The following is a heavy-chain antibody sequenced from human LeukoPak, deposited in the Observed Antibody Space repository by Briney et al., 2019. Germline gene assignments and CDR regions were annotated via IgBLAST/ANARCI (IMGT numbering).Heavy chain of an antibody. D-gene: IGHD3-9*01. CDR2: INHSGST. Sequence: PSETLSLTCAVYGGSFSGYYWSWIRQPPGKGLEWIGEINHSGSTNYNPSLKSRVTISVDTSKNQFSLKLSSVTAADTAVYYCARQRTAYDILTGYLSNFDYWGQGTLVTVSS. CDR3: ARQRTAYDILTGYLSNFDY. CDR1: GGSFSGYY. V-gene: IGHV4-34*01. J-gene: IGHJ4*02.